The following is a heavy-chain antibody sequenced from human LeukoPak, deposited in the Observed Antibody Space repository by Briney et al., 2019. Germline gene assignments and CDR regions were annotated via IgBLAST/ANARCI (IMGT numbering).Heavy chain of an antibody. V-gene: IGHV5-51*01. CDR1: GYSFTSYW. D-gene: IGHD6-19*01. Sequence: KPGESLKISCTGSGYSFTSYWIGWVRQMPGKGLEWMGIIYPGDSDTRYSPSFQGQVTISADKSISTAYLQWSSLKASDTAMYYCARQYSSGWSSYYFDYWGQGTLVTVSS. CDR2: IYPGDSDT. J-gene: IGHJ4*02. CDR3: ARQYSSGWSSYYFDY.